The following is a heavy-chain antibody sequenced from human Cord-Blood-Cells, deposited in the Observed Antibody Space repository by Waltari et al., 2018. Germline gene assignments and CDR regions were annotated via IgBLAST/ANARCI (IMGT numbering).Heavy chain of an antibody. CDR2: IWDDGSNK. V-gene: IGHV3-33*01. D-gene: IGHD3-16*01. CDR1: GFTFSSYG. J-gene: IGHJ4*02. CDR3: ARDRFGTFFDY. Sequence: QVQLVESGGGVVQPGRSLRLSCAASGFTFSSYGMHWVRQAPGKGLEWVAVIWDDGSNKYYADSVKGRFTISRDNSKNTLYLQMNSLRAEDTAVYYCARDRFGTFFDYWGQGTLVTVSS.